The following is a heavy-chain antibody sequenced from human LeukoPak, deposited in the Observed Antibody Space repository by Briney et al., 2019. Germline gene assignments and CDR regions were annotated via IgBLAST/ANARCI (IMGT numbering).Heavy chain of an antibody. J-gene: IGHJ4*02. Sequence: PSETLSLTCAVYGGSFSGYYWSWIRQPPGKGLEWIGEINHSGSTNYNPSLKSRVTISVDTSKNQFSLKLSSVTAADTAVYYCARLGSGSYYNNYWGQGTLVTVSS. CDR3: ARLGSGSYYNNY. CDR2: INHSGST. V-gene: IGHV4-34*01. D-gene: IGHD3-10*01. CDR1: GGSFSGYY.